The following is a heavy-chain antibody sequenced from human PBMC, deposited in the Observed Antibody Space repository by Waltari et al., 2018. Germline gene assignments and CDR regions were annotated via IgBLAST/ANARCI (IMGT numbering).Heavy chain of an antibody. CDR1: GGSFSGYH. J-gene: IGHJ5*02. V-gene: IGHV4-34*02. CDR3: ARGGVPDYYGSGSPYRNWFDP. Sequence: QVQLKQWGAGTLKPSDTLSLTCGVYGGSFSGYHWTWVRQSPGEGLEWIGEINNGGVTNYSPSLKSRVTISVDASKNQFSLFVRSVTAADTAVYYCARGGVPDYYGSGSPYRNWFDPWGQGTLVTVSS. D-gene: IGHD3-10*01. CDR2: INNGGVT.